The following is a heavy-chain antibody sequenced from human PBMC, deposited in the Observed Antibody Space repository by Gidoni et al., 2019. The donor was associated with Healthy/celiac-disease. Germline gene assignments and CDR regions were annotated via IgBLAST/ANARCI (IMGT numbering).Heavy chain of an antibody. V-gene: IGHV3-33*01. CDR3: ARDGVVPAAMSPIEERYYYYGMDV. CDR2: IWYDGSNK. CDR1: GFACSIVC. Sequence: QVQLVESWGGLVQPGRSLSLTCAASGFACSIVCRTWAPEARGPGRGLEWVAVIWYDGSNKYYADSVKGRFTISRDNSKNTLYLQMNSLRAEDTAVYYCARDGVVPAAMSPIEERYYYYGMDVWGQGTTVTVSS. J-gene: IGHJ6*02. D-gene: IGHD2-2*01.